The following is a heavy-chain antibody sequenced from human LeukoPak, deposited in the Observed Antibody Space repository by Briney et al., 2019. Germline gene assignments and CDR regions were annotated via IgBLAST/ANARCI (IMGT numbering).Heavy chain of an antibody. D-gene: IGHD6-13*01. J-gene: IGHJ5*02. CDR2: IIPIFGTA. CDR1: GGTFSSYA. CDR3: ARKYSSSPEGFDP. Sequence: SVKVSCKASGGTFSSYAITWVRQAPGQGLEWMGGIIPIFGTANYAQKFQGRVTITADESTSTAYMELSSLRSEDTAVYYCARKYSSSPEGFDPWGQGTLVTVSS. V-gene: IGHV1-69*13.